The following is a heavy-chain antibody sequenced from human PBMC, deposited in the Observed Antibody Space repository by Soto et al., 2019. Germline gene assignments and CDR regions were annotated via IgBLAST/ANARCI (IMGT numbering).Heavy chain of an antibody. CDR2: ISVSDSST. J-gene: IGHJ6*02. CDR3: ARVLCGSSSCHYYFYGMDV. CDR1: GFSFSSYA. V-gene: IGHV3-23*01. D-gene: IGHD6-6*01. Sequence: EVQLLESGGGLVQPGGSLRLSCAASGFSFSSYAMNWVRQAPGKGLECVSVISVSDSSTYYADSVEGRFTISRDNSKNTLYLQMNSLRAEDTAVYYCARVLCGSSSCHYYFYGMDVWGQGTTVTVSS.